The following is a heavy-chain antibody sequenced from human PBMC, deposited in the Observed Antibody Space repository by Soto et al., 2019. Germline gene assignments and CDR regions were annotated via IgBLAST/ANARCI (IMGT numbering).Heavy chain of an antibody. V-gene: IGHV3-30*04. D-gene: IGHD6-13*01. CDR1: GFTFSSFA. CDR2: LSYDGRNK. CDR3: ASQWAAAGTINY. J-gene: IGHJ4*02. Sequence: GGSLRLSCAASGFTFSSFAMHGVRQAPGKGLEWVAILSYDGRNKYYADSVKGRFTISRDNSKNTLYLQMNSLRAEDTAVYYCASQWAAAGTINYWGQGTLVTVSS.